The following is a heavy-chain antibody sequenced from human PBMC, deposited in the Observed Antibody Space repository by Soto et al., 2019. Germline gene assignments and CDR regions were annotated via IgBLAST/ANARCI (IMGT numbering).Heavy chain of an antibody. D-gene: IGHD3-10*01. Sequence: SETLSLTCTVSGGSISNYYWTWIRQPAGKGLEWIGRISTSGTTNYNPSLKSRVTMSVDTSKNQFSLKLNSVTAADTAVYYCARDRTVRGDWFDPWGQGTLGTVSS. CDR1: GGSISNYY. V-gene: IGHV4-4*07. CDR3: ARDRTVRGDWFDP. J-gene: IGHJ5*02. CDR2: ISTSGTT.